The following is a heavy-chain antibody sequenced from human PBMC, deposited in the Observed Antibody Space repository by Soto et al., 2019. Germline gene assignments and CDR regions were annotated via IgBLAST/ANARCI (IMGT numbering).Heavy chain of an antibody. D-gene: IGHD3-22*01. J-gene: IGHJ3*02. CDR2: IYYSGSA. V-gene: IGHV4-59*01. CDR3: ARGYYDSSGYYLDAFDI. Sequence: SETLSLTCTVSGGSISSYYCSWIRQPPGKGLEWIGYIYYSGSANYNPSLKSRVTISVDTSKNQFSLKLSSVTAADTAVYYCARGYYDSSGYYLDAFDIWGQGTMVTVS. CDR1: GGSISSYY.